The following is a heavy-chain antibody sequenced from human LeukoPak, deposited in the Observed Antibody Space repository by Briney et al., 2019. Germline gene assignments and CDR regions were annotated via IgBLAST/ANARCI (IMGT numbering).Heavy chain of an antibody. CDR1: GFSFTNTW. CDR2: VKSKADDGTT. J-gene: IGHJ6*02. Sequence: GGSLRLSCEASGFSFTNTWMSWVSQAPGKGLEWVGRVKSKADDGTTDYAAPVQGRFTISRDDSKNTLYLQMNSLKTEDTAVYYCTTDLYCSSTSCYVVGDYYYGMDVWGQGTTVTVSS. D-gene: IGHD2-2*01. V-gene: IGHV3-15*01. CDR3: TTDLYCSSTSCYVVGDYYYGMDV.